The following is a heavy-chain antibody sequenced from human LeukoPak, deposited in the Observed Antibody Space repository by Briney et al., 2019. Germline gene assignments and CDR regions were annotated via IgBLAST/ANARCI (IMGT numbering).Heavy chain of an antibody. CDR2: IYSGGST. Sequence: TGGSLRLSCAASGFTFSSYAMSWVRQAPGKGLEWVSVIYSGGSTYYADSVKGRFTISRDNSKNTLYLQMNSLRAEDTAVYYCAKGEMTDYWGQGTLVTVSS. CDR3: AKGEMTDY. J-gene: IGHJ4*02. V-gene: IGHV3-23*03. CDR1: GFTFSSYA.